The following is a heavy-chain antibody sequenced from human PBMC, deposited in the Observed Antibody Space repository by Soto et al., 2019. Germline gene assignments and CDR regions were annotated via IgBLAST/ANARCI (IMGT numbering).Heavy chain of an antibody. CDR3: TRDVTGYSSGWAFDY. CDR2: IRSKAYGGTT. V-gene: IGHV3-49*04. Sequence: RRLSCTASGFTFGDYAMSWVRQAPGKGLEWVGFIRSKAYGGTTEYAASVKGRFTISRDDSKSIAYLQMNSLKTEDTAVYYCTRDVTGYSSGWAFDYWGQGTLVTVSS. D-gene: IGHD6-19*01. CDR1: GFTFGDYA. J-gene: IGHJ4*02.